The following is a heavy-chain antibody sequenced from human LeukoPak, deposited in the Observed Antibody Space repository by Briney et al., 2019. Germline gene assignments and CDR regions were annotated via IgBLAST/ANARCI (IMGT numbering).Heavy chain of an antibody. CDR2: ISSRSLYI. CDR1: GFTFTSYS. Sequence: GGSLRLSCAASGFTFTSYSMNWVRQAPGKGLEWVSSISSRSLYIYYADSVKGRFTVSRDNSKNTLYLQMNSLRPEDTAVYYCAVEKGTRDFQHWGQGTLVTVSS. J-gene: IGHJ1*01. V-gene: IGHV3-21*06. CDR3: AVEKGTRDFQH.